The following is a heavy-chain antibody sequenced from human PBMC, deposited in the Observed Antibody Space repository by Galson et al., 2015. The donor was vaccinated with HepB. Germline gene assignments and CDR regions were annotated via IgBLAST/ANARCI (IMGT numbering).Heavy chain of an antibody. Sequence: SLRLSCAASGFTFSSYGMHWVRQSPGKGLEWLAVIWNDGSNKYYADSVKGRFTISRDNSKNILYLQINSLRAEDTAVYYCARAAMTVVVRGLNAFDIWGQGTVVTVSS. CDR3: ARAAMTVVVRGLNAFDI. D-gene: IGHD3-22*01. CDR2: IWNDGSNK. CDR1: GFTFSSYG. J-gene: IGHJ3*02. V-gene: IGHV3-33*01.